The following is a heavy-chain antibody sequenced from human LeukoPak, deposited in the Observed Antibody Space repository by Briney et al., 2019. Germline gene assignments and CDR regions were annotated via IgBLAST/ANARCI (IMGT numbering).Heavy chain of an antibody. CDR1: GFTFSGSD. CDR3: VRHAASGCAGVDH. Sequence: GGSLRLSCAASGFTFSGSDMHWVRQASGKGLEWVGRIRSKNNNYATAYAASVKDRFTISRDDSTNTAYLQINSLKTEDRAVYYFVRHAASGCAGVDHWGQGTLVTVS. CDR2: IRSKNNNYAT. D-gene: IGHD3-10*02. V-gene: IGHV3-73*01. J-gene: IGHJ4*02.